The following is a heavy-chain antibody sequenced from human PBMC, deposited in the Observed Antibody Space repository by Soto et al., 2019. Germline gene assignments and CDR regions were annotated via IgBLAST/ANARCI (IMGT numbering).Heavy chain of an antibody. CDR3: AKDQKPDTAMEYYYGMDV. J-gene: IGHJ6*02. V-gene: IGHV3-23*01. D-gene: IGHD5-18*01. CDR1: GFTFSSYA. Sequence: GGSLRLSCAASGFTFSSYAMSWVRQAPGKGLEWVSAISGSGGSTYYADSVKGRFTISRDNSKNTLYLQMNSLRAEDTAVYYCAKDQKPDTAMEYYYGMDVWGQGTTVTVSS. CDR2: ISGSGGST.